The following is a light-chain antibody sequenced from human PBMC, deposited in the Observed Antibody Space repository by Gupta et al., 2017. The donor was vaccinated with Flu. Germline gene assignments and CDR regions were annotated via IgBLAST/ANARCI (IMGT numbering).Light chain of an antibody. V-gene: IGLV2-8*01. CDR3: CSYGGSKF. Sequence: GQSVTISCTGTSSDVGGYNYVSWYQQHPGKAPKLIIYEVNKRPSGVPDRFSGSKSGKTASLTVSGLLAEDEADYYCCSYGGSKFFGGGTKLTVL. J-gene: IGLJ2*01. CDR1: SSDVGGYNY. CDR2: EVN.